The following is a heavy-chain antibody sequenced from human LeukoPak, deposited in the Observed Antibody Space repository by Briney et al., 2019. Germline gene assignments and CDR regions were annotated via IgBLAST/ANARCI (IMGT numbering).Heavy chain of an antibody. J-gene: IGHJ4*02. CDR1: GFTFTRYR. Sequence: GGSLRLSCAASGFTFTRYRMTWVRQAPGKGLEWLANIRQDGGATYYGDSVKGRFTISRDNAKNSLYLQMNSLRAEDTAVYYCATSEDTAGGPYWGQGTLVTVSS. CDR3: ATSEDTAGGPY. CDR2: IRQDGGAT. V-gene: IGHV3-7*01. D-gene: IGHD5-18*01.